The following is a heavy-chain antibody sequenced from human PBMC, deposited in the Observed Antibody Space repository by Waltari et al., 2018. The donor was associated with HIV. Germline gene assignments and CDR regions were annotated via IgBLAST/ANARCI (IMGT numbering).Heavy chain of an antibody. J-gene: IGHJ6*02. V-gene: IGHV3-13*01. CDR2: IGSAGDT. CDR1: GLPFSKEE. Sequence: VQLVESGGGLVQPGGSLRLSCAAPGLPFSKEERHWVRQTTGKGLEWVSAIGSAGDTYYPASVKGRFIISRENAKNSLYLQMNSLRVEDTAVYYCARGYNWNDVAYYGMDVWGQGTTVTVSS. CDR3: ARGYNWNDVAYYGMDV. D-gene: IGHD1-1*01.